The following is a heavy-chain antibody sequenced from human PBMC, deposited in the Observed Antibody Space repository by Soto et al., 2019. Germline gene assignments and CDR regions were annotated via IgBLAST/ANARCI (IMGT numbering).Heavy chain of an antibody. CDR2: IYYSGST. V-gene: IGHV4-59*01. D-gene: IGHD5-12*01. J-gene: IGHJ4*02. CDR3: ARAGRDGYNFDY. CDR1: GGSISSYY. Sequence: SETLSLTCTVSGGSISSYYWSWIRQPPGKGLERIGYIYYSGSTNYNPSLKSRVTISVDTSKNQFSLKLSSVTAADTAVYYCARAGRDGYNFDYWGQGTLVTVS.